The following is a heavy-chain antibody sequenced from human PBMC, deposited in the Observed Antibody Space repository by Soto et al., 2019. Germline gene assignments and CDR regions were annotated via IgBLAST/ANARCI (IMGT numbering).Heavy chain of an antibody. CDR3: QPRCTRPNCYGMDV. CDR1: GFTFKNYW. J-gene: IGHJ6*02. V-gene: IGHV3-74*01. D-gene: IGHD2-2*01. Sequence: PGGSLRLSCEASGFTFKNYWMHWGRQAPGKGLVWASRINSDGSNRRYADSVQGRFTISRDNAKNTLFLQMNSLRAADTAVHFCQPRCTRPNCYGMDVWGQGTTVTVSS. CDR2: INSDGSNR.